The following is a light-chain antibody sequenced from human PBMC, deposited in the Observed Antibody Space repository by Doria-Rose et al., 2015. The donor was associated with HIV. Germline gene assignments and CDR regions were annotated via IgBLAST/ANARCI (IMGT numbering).Light chain of an antibody. V-gene: IGKV2D-29*02. CDR1: QSLVNSDGKTY. CDR2: DVS. J-gene: IGKJ3*01. CDR3: MQTILLPFT. Sequence: TQSPLSLSVTPGQPASISCRSSQSLVNSDGKTYLYWYLQQPGQSPQLLIYDVSNRFSGVPDRFSGSGSGTDFTLKISRVEPEDFGVYYCMQTILLPFTFGPGTTVDIK.